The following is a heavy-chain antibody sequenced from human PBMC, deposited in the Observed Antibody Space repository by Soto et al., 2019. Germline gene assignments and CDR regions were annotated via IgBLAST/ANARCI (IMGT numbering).Heavy chain of an antibody. Sequence: GGSLRLSYAAPGFTFSSYAMSWVRQSPGKGLEWVSAISGSGGSTYYADSVKGRFTISRDNSKNTLYLQMNSLRAEDTAVYYCAKQIQWLYYYYYYGMDVWGQGTTVTVS. D-gene: IGHD6-19*01. CDR2: ISGSGGST. CDR3: AKQIQWLYYYYYYGMDV. V-gene: IGHV3-23*01. J-gene: IGHJ6*02. CDR1: GFTFSSYA.